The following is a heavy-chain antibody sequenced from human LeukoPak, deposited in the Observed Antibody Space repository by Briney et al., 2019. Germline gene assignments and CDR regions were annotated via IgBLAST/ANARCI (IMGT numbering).Heavy chain of an antibody. CDR1: GGSFSGYY. CDR2: INHSGST. J-gene: IGHJ5*02. Sequence: PSETLSLTCAVYGGSFSGYYWSWLRQPPGQGLEWIGEINHSGSTNYNPSLERRVTISVDTSKNQFSLKMSPVTAADTAVYYCAGGVLRWFGELSPRYWFDPWGQGTLVTVSS. V-gene: IGHV4-34*01. D-gene: IGHD3-10*01. CDR3: AGGVLRWFGELSPRYWFDP.